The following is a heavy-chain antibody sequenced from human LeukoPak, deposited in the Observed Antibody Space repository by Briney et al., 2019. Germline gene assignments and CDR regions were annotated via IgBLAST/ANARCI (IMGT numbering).Heavy chain of an antibody. CDR1: GFTFSSYA. J-gene: IGHJ6*02. Sequence: GGSLGLSCAASGFTFSSYAMSWVRQAPGKGLEWVSAISGSGGSTYYADSVKGRFTISRDNSKNTLYLQMNSLRAEDTAVYYCAKYGSTSLYYYYGMDVWGQGTTVTVSS. CDR2: ISGSGGST. CDR3: AKYGSTSLYYYYGMDV. V-gene: IGHV3-23*01. D-gene: IGHD2-2*01.